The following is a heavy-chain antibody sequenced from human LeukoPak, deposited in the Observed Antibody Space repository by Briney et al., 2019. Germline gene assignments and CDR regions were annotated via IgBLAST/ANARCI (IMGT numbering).Heavy chain of an antibody. V-gene: IGHV4-4*02. CDR3: ARVTPGKTARYYYYYYMDV. J-gene: IGHJ6*03. CDR1: GGSISSSNW. D-gene: IGHD3-10*01. CDR2: INHSGST. Sequence: PSETLSLTCAVSGGSISSSNWWSWVRQPPGKGLEWIGEINHSGSTNYNPSLKSRVTISVDTSKNQFSLKLSSVTAADTAVYYCARVTPGKTARYYYYYYMDVWGKGTTVTVSS.